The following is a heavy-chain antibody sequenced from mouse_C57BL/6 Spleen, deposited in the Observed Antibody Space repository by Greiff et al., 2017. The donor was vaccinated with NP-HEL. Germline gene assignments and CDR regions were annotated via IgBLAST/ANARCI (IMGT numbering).Heavy chain of an antibody. V-gene: IGHV1-47*01. CDR1: GYTFTTYP. Sequence: VQLQESGAELVKPGASVKMSCKASGYTFTTYPIEWMKQNHGKSLEWIGNFHPYNDDTKYNEKFKGKATLTVEKSSSTVYLELSRLTSDDSAVYYCARGDYYGSSFYYFDYWGQGTTLTVSS. D-gene: IGHD1-1*01. CDR3: ARGDYYGSSFYYFDY. CDR2: FHPYNDDT. J-gene: IGHJ2*01.